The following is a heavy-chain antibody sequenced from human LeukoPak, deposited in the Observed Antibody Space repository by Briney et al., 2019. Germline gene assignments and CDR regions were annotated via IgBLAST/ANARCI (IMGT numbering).Heavy chain of an antibody. J-gene: IGHJ4*02. CDR2: IKQDGSEK. D-gene: IGHD3-9*01. CDR1: GFTFSSYW. Sequence: PGGSLRLSCAASGFTFSSYWMSWVRQAPGKGLEWVANIKQDGSEKYYVDSVKGRFTISRDNAKNSLYLQMNSLRAEDTAVYYCAISTYYDILTGYSHWGQGTLVTVSS. V-gene: IGHV3-7*01. CDR3: AISTYYDILTGYSH.